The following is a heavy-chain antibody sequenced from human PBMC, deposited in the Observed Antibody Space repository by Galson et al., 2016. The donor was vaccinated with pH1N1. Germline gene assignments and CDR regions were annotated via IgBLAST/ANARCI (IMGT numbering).Heavy chain of an antibody. CDR3: ARRYTFFSDLDDWFFDL. V-gene: IGHV4-59*12. Sequence: SETLSLTCTVSGGSISSYYWSWIRQPPGKGLEWIGYIYDNGSAYYSPSLKRRVSISLDKSKNQFSLKLTSVTAADTAIYYCARRYTFFSDLDDWFFDLWGRGTLVTVSP. CDR1: GGSISSYY. J-gene: IGHJ2*01. D-gene: IGHD2/OR15-2a*01. CDR2: IYDNGSA.